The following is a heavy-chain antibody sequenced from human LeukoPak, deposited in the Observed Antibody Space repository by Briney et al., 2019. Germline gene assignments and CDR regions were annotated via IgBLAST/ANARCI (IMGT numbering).Heavy chain of an antibody. CDR3: ARDGRAGYCSGGSCKVNWFDP. Sequence: PGGSLRLSCAASGFTFSNYWMRWVRQAPGKGLEWVANIKQDGSEKYYVDSVKGRFTISRDNAKNSLYLQMNSLRDEDTAVYYCARDGRAGYCSGGSCKVNWFDPWGQGTLVTVSS. CDR1: GFTFSNYW. V-gene: IGHV3-7*01. CDR2: IKQDGSEK. D-gene: IGHD2-15*01. J-gene: IGHJ5*02.